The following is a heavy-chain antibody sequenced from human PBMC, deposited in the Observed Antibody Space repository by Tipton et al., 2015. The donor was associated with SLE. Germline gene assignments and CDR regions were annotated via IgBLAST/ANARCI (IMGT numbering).Heavy chain of an antibody. V-gene: IGHV4-39*01. Sequence: TLSLTCTVSAGSITSRSYYWAWIRQPPGKGLEWIGAIYNSGSTYYNPSLKSRVTISVDTSKNQFSLKLRSVTAADTAVYYCARLKGRLELPGYHYYMDVWGKGTTVTVSS. J-gene: IGHJ6*03. CDR1: AGSITSRSYY. CDR3: ARLKGRLELPGYHYYMDV. D-gene: IGHD1-7*01. CDR2: IYNSGST.